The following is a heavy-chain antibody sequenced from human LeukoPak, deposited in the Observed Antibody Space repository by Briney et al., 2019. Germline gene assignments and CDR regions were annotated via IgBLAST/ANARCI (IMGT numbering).Heavy chain of an antibody. CDR3: ARDEDIVVVPAEGFDY. J-gene: IGHJ4*02. V-gene: IGHV3-7*01. CDR1: EFIFSNYW. D-gene: IGHD2-2*01. Sequence: GGSLRLSCAASEFIFSNYWMSWVRQAPGKGLEWVANIKPDGSEKNYVDSVRGRFTISRDNAKSSVFLQMNSLRAEDTAVYYCARDEDIVVVPAEGFDYWGQGTLVTVSS. CDR2: IKPDGSEK.